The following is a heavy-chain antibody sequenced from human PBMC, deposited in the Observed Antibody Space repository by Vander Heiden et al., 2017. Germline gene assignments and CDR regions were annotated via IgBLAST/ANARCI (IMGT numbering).Heavy chain of an antibody. J-gene: IGHJ4*02. CDR2: IKSKTDGGTT. V-gene: IGHV3-15*01. CDR1: GFPFSNAW. CDR3: TTVVWGSGSYPGPFDY. Sequence: EVQLVESGGGLVKPGGSLRISCAAPGFPFSNAWMSWVRQAPGKGLEWVGRIKSKTDGGTTDYAAPVKGRFTISRDDSKNTLYLQMNSLKTEDTAVYYCTTVVWGSGSYPGPFDYWGQGTLVTVSS. D-gene: IGHD1-26*01.